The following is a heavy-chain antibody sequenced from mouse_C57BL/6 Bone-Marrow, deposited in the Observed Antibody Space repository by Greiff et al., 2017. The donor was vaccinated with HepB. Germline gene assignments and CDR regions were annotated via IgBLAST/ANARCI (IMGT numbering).Heavy chain of an antibody. Sequence: EVQLVESEGGLVQPGRSMKLSCTASGFTFSDYYMAWVRQVPEKGLEWVANINYDGSSTYYMDSLKSRFIISKDNAKNILYLQMSSLKSEDTATYYCARDERGAYNGNHGGFAYWGQGTLVTVSA. V-gene: IGHV5-16*01. D-gene: IGHD2-10*01. CDR2: INYDGSST. J-gene: IGHJ3*01. CDR3: ARDERGAYNGNHGGFAY. CDR1: GFTFSDYY.